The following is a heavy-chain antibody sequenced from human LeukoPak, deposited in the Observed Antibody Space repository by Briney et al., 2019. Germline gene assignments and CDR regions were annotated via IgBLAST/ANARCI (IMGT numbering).Heavy chain of an antibody. CDR1: GYTFTSYG. V-gene: IGHV1-18*01. D-gene: IGHD6-13*01. CDR2: ISAYNGNT. J-gene: IGHJ6*03. CDR3: ARDMGSSWSTLTYYYYYMDV. Sequence: GAPVKVSCKASGYTFTSYGISWVRQAPGQGLEWMGWISAYNGNTNYAQKLQGRVTMTTDTSTSTAYMELRSLRSDDTAVYYCARDMGSSWSTLTYYYYYMDVWGKGTTVTVS.